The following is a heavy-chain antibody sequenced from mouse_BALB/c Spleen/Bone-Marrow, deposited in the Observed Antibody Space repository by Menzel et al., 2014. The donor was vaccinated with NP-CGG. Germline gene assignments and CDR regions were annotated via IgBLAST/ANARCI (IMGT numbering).Heavy chain of an antibody. CDR3: ATTGTGAY. CDR1: GYAFXSSW. J-gene: IGHJ3*01. V-gene: IGHV1-82*01. Sequence: QVQLQQSGPELVKPRASVKISCKASGYAFXSSWMNWVKQRPGQGLEWIGRIYPGDGDTNYNGKFKGKATLTADKSSSTAYMQLSSLTSVDSAVYFCATTGTGAYWGQGTLVTVSA. CDR2: IYPGDGDT. D-gene: IGHD4-1*01.